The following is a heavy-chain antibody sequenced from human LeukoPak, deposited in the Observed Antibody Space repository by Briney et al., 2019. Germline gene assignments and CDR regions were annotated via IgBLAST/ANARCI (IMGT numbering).Heavy chain of an antibody. CDR1: GFTVSSNY. V-gene: IGHV3-23*01. J-gene: IGHJ4*02. CDR3: AKAPPTAFYDSSGYFY. CDR2: ISGSGGST. Sequence: PGGSLRLSCAASGFTVSSNYMSWVRQAPGKGLEWVSAISGSGGSTYYADSVKGRFTISRDNSKNTLYLQMNSLRAEDTAVYYCAKAPPTAFYDSSGYFYWGQGTLVTVSS. D-gene: IGHD3-22*01.